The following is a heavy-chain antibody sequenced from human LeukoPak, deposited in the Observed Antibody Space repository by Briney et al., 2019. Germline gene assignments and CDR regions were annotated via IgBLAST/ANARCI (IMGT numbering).Heavy chain of an antibody. CDR1: GYTFTSYG. J-gene: IGHJ5*02. CDR3: ARVYCSGGSCSGGFDP. CDR2: IIPIFGTA. D-gene: IGHD2-15*01. Sequence: SVKVSCKASGYTFTSYGISWVRQAPGQGLEWMGGIIPIFGTANYAQKFQGRVTITADESTSTAYMELSSLRSEDTAVYYCARVYCSGGSCSGGFDPWGQGTLVTVSS. V-gene: IGHV1-69*13.